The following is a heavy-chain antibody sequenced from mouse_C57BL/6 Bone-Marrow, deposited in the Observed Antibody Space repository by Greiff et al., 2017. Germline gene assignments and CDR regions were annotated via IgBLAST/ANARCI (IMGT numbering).Heavy chain of an antibody. D-gene: IGHD1-1*01. Sequence: EVQLQQSGAELVRPGASVKLSCTASGFNIKDDYMHWVKQRPEQGLEWIGWIDPENGDTEYASKFQGKATITADTSANTAYLQLSSLTSEDTAVXYCTTHYYGSSCVYFDYWGQGTTLTVAA. CDR1: GFNIKDDY. J-gene: IGHJ2*01. CDR2: IDPENGDT. CDR3: TTHYYGSSCVYFDY. V-gene: IGHV14-4*01.